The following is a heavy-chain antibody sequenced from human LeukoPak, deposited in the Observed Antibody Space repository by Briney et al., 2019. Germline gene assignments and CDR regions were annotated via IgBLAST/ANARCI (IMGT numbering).Heavy chain of an antibody. CDR1: GFTFSSYE. D-gene: IGHD2-2*01. CDR2: ISSSGSTI. J-gene: IGHJ4*02. V-gene: IGHV3-48*03. CDR3: ARVPPIYDHGSIVVPAANDY. Sequence: GGSLRLSCAASGFTFSSYEMNWVRQAPGKGLEWVSYISSSGSTIYYADSVKGRFTISRDNAKNSLYLQMNSLRAEDTAVYYCARVPPIYDHGSIVVPAANDYWGQGTLVTVSS.